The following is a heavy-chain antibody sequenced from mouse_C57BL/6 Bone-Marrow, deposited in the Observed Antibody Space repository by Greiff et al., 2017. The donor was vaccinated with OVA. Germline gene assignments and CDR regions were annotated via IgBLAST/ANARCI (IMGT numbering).Heavy chain of an antibody. Sequence: QVHVKQPGAELVKPGASVKLSCKASGYTFTSYWMQWVKQRPGQGLEWIGEIDPSDSYTNYNQKFKGKATLTVDTSSSTAYMQLSSLTSEDSAVYYCARYYDGYSWFAYWGQGTLVTVSA. D-gene: IGHD2-3*01. V-gene: IGHV1-50*01. J-gene: IGHJ3*01. CDR1: GYTFTSYW. CDR3: ARYYDGYSWFAY. CDR2: IDPSDSYT.